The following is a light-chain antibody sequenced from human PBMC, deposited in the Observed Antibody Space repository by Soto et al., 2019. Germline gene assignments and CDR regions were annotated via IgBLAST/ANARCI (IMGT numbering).Light chain of an antibody. V-gene: IGKV1-39*01. Sequence: DIQMTQSPSSLSASLGDRVTITCRASQSISSYLNWYQQKPGKAPKLLIYAASSLLGGVPSRFSGSGSGTDFTLTISSLQPEDFEIYYCQQNYSYPQTFGQGTKVDIK. CDR2: AAS. CDR1: QSISSY. J-gene: IGKJ1*01. CDR3: QQNYSYPQT.